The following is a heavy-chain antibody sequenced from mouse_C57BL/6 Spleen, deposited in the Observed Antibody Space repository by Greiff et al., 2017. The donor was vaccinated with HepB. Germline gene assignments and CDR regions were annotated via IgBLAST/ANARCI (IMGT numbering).Heavy chain of an antibody. CDR2: IDPSDSYT. CDR3: ARWDYYGSSDVGMDY. D-gene: IGHD1-1*01. V-gene: IGHV1-69*01. Sequence: QVQLQQPGAELVMPGASVKLSCKASGYTFTSYWMHWVKQRPGQGLEWIGEIDPSDSYTNYNQKLKGKSTLTVDKSYSTAYMQLSSLTSEDSAVYYYARWDYYGSSDVGMDYWGQGTSVTVSS. J-gene: IGHJ4*01. CDR1: GYTFTSYW.